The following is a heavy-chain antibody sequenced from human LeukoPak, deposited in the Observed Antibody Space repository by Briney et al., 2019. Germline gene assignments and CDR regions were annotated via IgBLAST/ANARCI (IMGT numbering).Heavy chain of an antibody. V-gene: IGHV3-33*01. D-gene: IGHD5-24*01. CDR2: IWYDGTNK. CDR1: GFTFSSCG. Sequence: TGGTLRLSCAASGFTFSSCGMHWVRQAPGKGQEWVAVIWYDGTNKYYADSVKGRFTISRDNSKNTLYLQMNSLRAEDTAVYYCARGRDGYNWIDYWGQGTLVTVPS. J-gene: IGHJ4*02. CDR3: ARGRDGYNWIDY.